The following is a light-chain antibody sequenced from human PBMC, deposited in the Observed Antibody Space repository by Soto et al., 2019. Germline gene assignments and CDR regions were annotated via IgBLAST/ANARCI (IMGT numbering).Light chain of an antibody. Sequence: DINMTQAPSTLTASLGDRVTITFRASQSINAWLAWYQQKPGKAPKLLIYDVSTLASGVPSRFSGSASGTEFTLTISNLESEDFASYYCQQYHRYSTFGQGTKVDI. V-gene: IGKV1-5*01. J-gene: IGKJ1*01. CDR3: QQYHRYST. CDR2: DVS. CDR1: QSINAW.